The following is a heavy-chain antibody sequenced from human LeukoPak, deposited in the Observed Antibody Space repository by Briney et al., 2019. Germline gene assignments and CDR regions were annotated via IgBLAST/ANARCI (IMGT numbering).Heavy chain of an antibody. CDR3: AREGGSCTSNSCSDYFDY. CDR1: GFTFARHA. J-gene: IGHJ4*02. V-gene: IGHV3-23*01. Sequence: GGSLRLSCAGSGFTFARHALTWVRQAPGMGLEWVSTISGGGGSTHYADSVKGRFTISRDNSKDTVFLQMNNLRAGDTAIYYCAREGGSCTSNSCSDYFDYWGQGTLVTVSP. CDR2: ISGGGGST. D-gene: IGHD6-13*01.